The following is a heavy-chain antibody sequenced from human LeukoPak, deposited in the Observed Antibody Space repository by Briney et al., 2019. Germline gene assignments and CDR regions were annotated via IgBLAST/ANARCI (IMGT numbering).Heavy chain of an antibody. V-gene: IGHV4-59*01. J-gene: IGHJ4*02. CDR3: ARGRQVAGPFDY. D-gene: IGHD6-19*01. CDR1: GGSISSYY. Sequence: PSETLSLTCTVSGGSISSYYWSWIRQPPGKGLEWIGYIYYSGSTNYNPSHKSRVTISVDTSKNQFSLKLSSVTAADTAVYYCARGRQVAGPFDYWGQGTLVTVSS. CDR2: IYYSGST.